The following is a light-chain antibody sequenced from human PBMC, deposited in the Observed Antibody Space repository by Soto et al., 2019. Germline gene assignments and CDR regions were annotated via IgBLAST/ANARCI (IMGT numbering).Light chain of an antibody. CDR3: QQYGSSPWT. J-gene: IGKJ1*01. V-gene: IGKV3-20*01. CDR2: GAS. Sequence: EIVLTQSPGTLSLSPGERATLSCRASQSVGSSFLSWYQQKPGQAPRPLIYGASSRAIGSPDRYSGSGSGTDFTLTISRLEPEDFAVYYCQQYGSSPWTFGQGTKVEIK. CDR1: QSVGSSF.